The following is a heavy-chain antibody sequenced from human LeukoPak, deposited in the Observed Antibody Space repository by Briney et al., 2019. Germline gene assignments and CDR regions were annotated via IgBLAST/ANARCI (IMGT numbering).Heavy chain of an antibody. D-gene: IGHD1-26*01. CDR2: ISGSGGST. CDR1: GFNFSSYA. J-gene: IGHJ4*02. CDR3: AKDYSGSYYEYFDY. V-gene: IGHV3-23*01. Sequence: GGSLRLSCAASGFNFSSYAMIWVRQPPGKGLEWVSSISGSGGSTYYADSVKGRFTISRDNSKNTLYLQMNSLRAVDTAVYYCAKDYSGSYYEYFDYWGQGTLVTVSS.